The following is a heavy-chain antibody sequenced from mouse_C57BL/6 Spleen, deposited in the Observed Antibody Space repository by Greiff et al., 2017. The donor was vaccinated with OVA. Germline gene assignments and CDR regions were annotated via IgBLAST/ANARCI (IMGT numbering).Heavy chain of an antibody. CDR1: GYAFTNYL. V-gene: IGHV1-54*01. D-gene: IGHD1-1*01. CDR3: ARSPYYGRSYYCDY. Sequence: VKLQQSGAELVRPGTSVKVSCKASGYAFTNYLLEWVKQRPGQGLEWIGVINPGSGGTNYNEKFKGKATLTADKSSSTAYMQLSSLTSEDSAVYFCARSPYYGRSYYCDYWGQGTTLTVSS. J-gene: IGHJ2*01. CDR2: INPGSGGT.